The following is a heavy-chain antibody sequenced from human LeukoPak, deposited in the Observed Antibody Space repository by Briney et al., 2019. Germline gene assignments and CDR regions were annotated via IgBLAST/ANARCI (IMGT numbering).Heavy chain of an antibody. CDR3: ARAMIVAIGYDFDI. CDR2: IYYSGST. J-gene: IGHJ3*02. D-gene: IGHD3-22*01. Sequence: SETLSLTCTVSGGSVSSGSYYWVWIRQPPGKGLEWIGYIYYSGSTNYNPSLKSRVTISVDTSKNQFSLKLSSVTAADTAVYYCARAMIVAIGYDFDIWGQGTMVTVSS. CDR1: GGSVSSGSYY. V-gene: IGHV4-61*01.